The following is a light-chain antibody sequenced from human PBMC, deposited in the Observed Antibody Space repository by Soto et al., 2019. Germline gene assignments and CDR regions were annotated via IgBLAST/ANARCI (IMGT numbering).Light chain of an antibody. CDR3: SSYTSSSNLVV. Sequence: QSALTQPPSLSGAPGQAVTISCTGTSSDVGSYNRVSWYQQPPGTAPKLMIYEVSNRPSGVPDRFSGSKSGNTASLTISGRQAEDEADSYCSSYTSSSNLVVCGGGTTLTVL. V-gene: IGLV2-18*02. CDR1: SSDVGSYNR. CDR2: EVS. J-gene: IGLJ2*01.